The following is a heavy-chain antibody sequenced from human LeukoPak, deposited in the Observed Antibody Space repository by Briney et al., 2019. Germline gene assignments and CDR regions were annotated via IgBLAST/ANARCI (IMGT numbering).Heavy chain of an antibody. D-gene: IGHD3-3*01. CDR2: NNPNSGGT. J-gene: IGHJ4*02. CDR1: GYTFTGYY. CDR3: ARTKEGHHYDLDY. Sequence: ASVKVSCKSSGYTFTGYYMQWVRQAPGQGLEWMGWNNPNSGGTNYPQKFQGRVTMTRDTSISTAYMELSRLRSDDTAVYYCARTKEGHHYDLDYWGQGTLVTVSS. V-gene: IGHV1-2*02.